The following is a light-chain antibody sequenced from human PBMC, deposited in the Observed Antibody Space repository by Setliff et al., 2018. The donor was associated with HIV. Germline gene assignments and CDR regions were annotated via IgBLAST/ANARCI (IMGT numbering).Light chain of an antibody. CDR3: SSYTSSGTLVV. CDR2: EVS. V-gene: IGLV2-14*01. J-gene: IGLJ2*01. Sequence: QSGLAQPASVSGSPGQSITISCTGTSSGVGGYNYVSWYQQHPGKAPKLMIYEVSNRPPEVSNRFSGSKSGNTASLTISGLQAEDEADYYCSSYTSSGTLVVFGGGTKVTVL. CDR1: SSGVGGYNY.